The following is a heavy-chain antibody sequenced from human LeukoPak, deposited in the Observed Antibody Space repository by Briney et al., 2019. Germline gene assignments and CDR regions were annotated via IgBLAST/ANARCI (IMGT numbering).Heavy chain of an antibody. J-gene: IGHJ3*02. CDR2: INPHSGDA. Sequence: ASVKVSCKASGYTFTGYCMHWVRQAPGQGLEWMGWINPHSGDAHYAQRSQGRVTMTSDTSISTAYMEVDRLRSDDTAVYYCARSRNWGRLFDIWGQGTMVTVSS. CDR1: GYTFTGYC. D-gene: IGHD7-27*01. V-gene: IGHV1-2*02. CDR3: ARSRNWGRLFDI.